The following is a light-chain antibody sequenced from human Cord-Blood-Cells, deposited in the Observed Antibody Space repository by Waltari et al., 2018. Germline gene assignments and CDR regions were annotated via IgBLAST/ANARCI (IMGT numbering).Light chain of an antibody. CDR1: SSDAGSYNL. J-gene: IGLJ2*01. CDR3: CSYAGSSTVV. Sequence: QSALTQPASVSGSPGQSITISCTGTSSDAGSYNLVSWYQQHPGKAPKLMIYEVSKRPSGVSKRFSGSKSGNTASLTISGLQAEDEADYYCCSYAGSSTVVFGGGTKLTVL. V-gene: IGLV2-23*02. CDR2: EVS.